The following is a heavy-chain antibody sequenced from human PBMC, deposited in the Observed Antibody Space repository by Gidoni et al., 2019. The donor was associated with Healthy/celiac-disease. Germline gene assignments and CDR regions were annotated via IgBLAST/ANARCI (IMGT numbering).Heavy chain of an antibody. J-gene: IGHJ4*02. D-gene: IGHD3-22*01. CDR3: ARDGETPLSKWLYDY. Sequence: QVQLVQSGAEVKKPGASVKVSCKASGYTFTGYYMHWVRQAPGQGLEWMGWINPNTSISTAYMELSRLRSDDTAVYYCARDGETPLSKWLYDYWGQGTLVTVSS. CDR2: INP. CDR1: GYTFTGYY. V-gene: IGHV1-2*02.